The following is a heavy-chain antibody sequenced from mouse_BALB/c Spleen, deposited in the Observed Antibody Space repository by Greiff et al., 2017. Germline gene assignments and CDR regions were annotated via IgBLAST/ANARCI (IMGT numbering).Heavy chain of an antibody. J-gene: IGHJ3*01. CDR1: GFTFSSFG. CDR2: ISSGSSTI. D-gene: IGHD1-2*01. V-gene: IGHV5-17*02. CDR3: ARSHYYGYWFAY. Sequence: DVQLVESGGGLVQPGGSRKLSCAASGFTFSSFGMHWVRQAPEKGLEWVAYISSGSSTIYYADTVKGRFTISRDNPKNTLFLQMTSLRSEDTAMYYCARSHYYGYWFAYWGQGTLVTVSA.